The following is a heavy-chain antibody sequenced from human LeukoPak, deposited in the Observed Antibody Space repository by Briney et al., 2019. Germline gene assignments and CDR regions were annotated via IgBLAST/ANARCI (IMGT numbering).Heavy chain of an antibody. CDR1: GFTFSSYG. Sequence: GGSLRLSCAASGFTFSSYGMHWVRQAPGKGLEWVAVISYDGSNKYYADSVKGRFTISRDNSKNTLYLQMNSLRAEDTAVYYCAKDFRDIVVVPAGEDYYYGMDVWGQGTTVTVPS. CDR2: ISYDGSNK. CDR3: AKDFRDIVVVPAGEDYYYGMDV. D-gene: IGHD2-2*01. J-gene: IGHJ6*02. V-gene: IGHV3-30*18.